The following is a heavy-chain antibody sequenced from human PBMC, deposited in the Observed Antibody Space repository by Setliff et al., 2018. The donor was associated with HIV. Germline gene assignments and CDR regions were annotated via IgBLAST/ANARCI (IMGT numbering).Heavy chain of an antibody. CDR3: ARSPDY. J-gene: IGHJ4*02. V-gene: IGHV4-59*11. Sequence: SETLSLTCTVSGDSIDSHFWRWVRQPPGKELEWIGSIHFSGTTYYNPSLKSRVTISVDTSKNQFFLKLTSVTAADTAMYYCARSPDYWGQGTQVTVSS. CDR2: IHFSGTT. CDR1: GDSIDSHF.